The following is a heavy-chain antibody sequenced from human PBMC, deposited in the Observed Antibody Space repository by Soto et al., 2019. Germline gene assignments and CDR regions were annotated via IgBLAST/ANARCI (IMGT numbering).Heavy chain of an antibody. V-gene: IGHV1-2*04. CDR3: ARARHSSAPYYYIYSMAV. D-gene: IGHD6-19*01. CDR1: GYSFTGYY. Sequence: ASVNGSCKGSGYSFTGYYMHWVRQAPGQGLEWMGWINPNSGGTNYAQKFQGWVTMTRDTSISTAYMELSRLRSDDTAVYYCARARHSSAPYYYIYSMAVWGPLPTVTV. J-gene: IGHJ6*02. CDR2: INPNSGGT.